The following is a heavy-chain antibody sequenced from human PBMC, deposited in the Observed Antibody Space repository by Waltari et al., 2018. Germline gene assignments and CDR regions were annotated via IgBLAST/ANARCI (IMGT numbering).Heavy chain of an antibody. CDR2: ISSSSSYI. D-gene: IGHD2-2*01. Sequence: EVQLVESGGGLVKPGGSLRLSCAASGFTFSSYSMNWVRQAPGKGLEWVSSISSSSSYIYYADSVKGRFTISRDNAKNSLYLQMNSLRAEDTAVYYCASLIQGYQLPRGRDYYYMDVWGKGTTVTVSS. V-gene: IGHV3-21*01. CDR3: ASLIQGYQLPRGRDYYYMDV. CDR1: GFTFSSYS. J-gene: IGHJ6*03.